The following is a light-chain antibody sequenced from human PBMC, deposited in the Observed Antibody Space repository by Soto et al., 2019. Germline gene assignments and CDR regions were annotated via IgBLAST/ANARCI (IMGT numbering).Light chain of an antibody. CDR1: QSVRSN. Sequence: ILLTQSPAALSVPPGAFVPLSCRAGQSVRSNLAWCQQNPGQAPRLIIYGASTRATGIPARFSGSGSGTEFTLTISSLQSEDFAVYYCQQYNNWPRTFGQGTKV. CDR3: QQYNNWPRT. V-gene: IGKV3-15*01. CDR2: GAS. J-gene: IGKJ1*01.